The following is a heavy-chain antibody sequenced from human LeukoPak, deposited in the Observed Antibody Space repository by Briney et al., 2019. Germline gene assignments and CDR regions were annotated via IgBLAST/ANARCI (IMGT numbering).Heavy chain of an antibody. V-gene: IGHV1-8*01. CDR1: GYSLTSYD. CDR3: ARAPSLRHSSSSSRLYYFDY. Sequence: ASVQVSCKASGYSLTSYDINWVRQATGQGLEWMGWRNPNSGNTGYAQKFQGRVTMTRNTSISTAYMELSSLRSEDTAVYYCARAPSLRHSSSSSRLYYFDYWGQGTLVTVSS. J-gene: IGHJ4*02. D-gene: IGHD6-6*01. CDR2: RNPNSGNT.